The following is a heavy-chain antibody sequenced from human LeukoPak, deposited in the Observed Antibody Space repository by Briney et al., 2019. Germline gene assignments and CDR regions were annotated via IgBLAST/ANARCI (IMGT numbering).Heavy chain of an antibody. CDR3: ARTESYYYDSSGRDTFDI. J-gene: IGHJ3*02. CDR2: INHSGST. V-gene: IGHV4-34*01. CDR1: GGSFSGYY. Sequence: SETLSLTCAVYGGSFSGYYWSWIRQPPGKGLEWIGEINHSGSTNYNPSLKSRVTISVDTSKNQFSLKLSSVTAADTAVYYSARTESYYYDSSGRDTFDIWGQGTMVTVSS. D-gene: IGHD3-22*01.